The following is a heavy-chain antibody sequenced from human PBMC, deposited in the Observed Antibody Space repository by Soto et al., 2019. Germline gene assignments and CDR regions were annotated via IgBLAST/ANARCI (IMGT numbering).Heavy chain of an antibody. CDR1: GFTFSSYA. J-gene: IGHJ3*02. V-gene: IGHV3-23*01. Sequence: GGSLRLSCAASGFTFSSYAMSWVRQAPGKGLEWVSAISGSGGSTYYADSARGRFTISRDNSKNTLYLQMNILRAEDTAVYYCAKAFTIFGVANDAFDIWGQGTMVTVSS. CDR3: AKAFTIFGVANDAFDI. CDR2: ISGSGGST. D-gene: IGHD3-3*01.